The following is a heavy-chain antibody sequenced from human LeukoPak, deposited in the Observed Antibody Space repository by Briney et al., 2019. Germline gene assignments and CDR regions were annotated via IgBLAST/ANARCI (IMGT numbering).Heavy chain of an antibody. CDR3: AKDYAGYCSGGSCVAHFDY. V-gene: IGHV3-30*02. Sequence: SGGSLRLSCAASGFTFSSYGMHWVRQAPGKGLEWVAFIRYDGSNKYYADSVKDRFTISRDNSKNTLYLQMNSLRAEDTAVYYCAKDYAGYCSGGSCVAHFDYWGQGTLVTVSS. CDR2: IRYDGSNK. J-gene: IGHJ4*02. D-gene: IGHD2-15*01. CDR1: GFTFSSYG.